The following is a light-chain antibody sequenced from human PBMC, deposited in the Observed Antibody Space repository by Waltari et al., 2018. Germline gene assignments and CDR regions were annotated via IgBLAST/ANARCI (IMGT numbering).Light chain of an antibody. CDR1: QTINRW. V-gene: IGKV1-5*03. Sequence: DIQMTQSPSTLSASVGDRVTITCRASQTINRWLAWYQPKPGKAPKLLIYKASILESGVPPRFSGSGSGTEFTLTISSLQPDDFATYYCQHRGFGLGTKLQIK. CDR2: KAS. CDR3: QHRG. J-gene: IGKJ2*01.